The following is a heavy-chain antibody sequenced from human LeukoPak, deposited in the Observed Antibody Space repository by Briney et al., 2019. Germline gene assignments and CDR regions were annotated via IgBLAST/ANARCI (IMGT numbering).Heavy chain of an antibody. Sequence: SETLSLTCAVYGVSFSGYYWSWIRQPPGKGLEWIGEINHSGSTNYNPSLKSRVTTSVDTSKNQFSLKLSSVTAADTAVYYCARVPSMVRGGDYWGQGTLVTVSS. D-gene: IGHD3-10*01. CDR3: ARVPSMVRGGDY. CDR2: INHSGST. CDR1: GVSFSGYY. J-gene: IGHJ4*02. V-gene: IGHV4-34*01.